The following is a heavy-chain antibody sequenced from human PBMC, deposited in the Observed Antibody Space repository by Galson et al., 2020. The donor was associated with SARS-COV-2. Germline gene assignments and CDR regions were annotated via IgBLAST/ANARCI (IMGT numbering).Heavy chain of an antibody. Sequence: TGGSRRLSCEASGFTFSSYTMPWVRQAPGKGLEWVAVISDDGGNKYYADSVKGRFTISRDNSKNTLYLHMNSLRAEDTAVYYCARGGLELLYAFDVWGQGTMVTVSS. CDR1: GFTFSSYT. D-gene: IGHD2-21*02. CDR2: ISDDGGNK. V-gene: IGHV3-30-3*01. CDR3: ARGGLELLYAFDV. J-gene: IGHJ3*01.